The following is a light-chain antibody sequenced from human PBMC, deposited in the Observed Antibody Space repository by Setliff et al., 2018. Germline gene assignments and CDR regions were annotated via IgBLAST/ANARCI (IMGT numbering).Light chain of an antibody. CDR1: SSDVGGYNY. Sequence: QSALTQPRSVSGSPGQSVIISCTGTSSDVGGYNYVSWYQQHPGKAPKLMIYDVSKRPSGVPDRFSGSKSGNTASLTISGLQAEDEADYYCSSYTSSSTYVFGTGTKVTVL. J-gene: IGLJ1*01. V-gene: IGLV2-11*01. CDR3: SSYTSSSTYV. CDR2: DVS.